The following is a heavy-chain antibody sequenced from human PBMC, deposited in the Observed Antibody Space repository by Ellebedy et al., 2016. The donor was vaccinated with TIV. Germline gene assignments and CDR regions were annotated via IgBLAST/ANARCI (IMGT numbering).Heavy chain of an antibody. Sequence: PGGSLRLSCAASGSMFEDYAMHWVRQTPGKGLEWVSGISWNSGSIGYADSVKGRFTISRDNAKNSLYLQMNSLRAEDTAVYYCARDTQRVLWFGELFVDYWGQGTLVTVSS. V-gene: IGHV3-9*01. CDR1: GSMFEDYA. J-gene: IGHJ4*02. D-gene: IGHD3-10*01. CDR3: ARDTQRVLWFGELFVDY. CDR2: ISWNSGSI.